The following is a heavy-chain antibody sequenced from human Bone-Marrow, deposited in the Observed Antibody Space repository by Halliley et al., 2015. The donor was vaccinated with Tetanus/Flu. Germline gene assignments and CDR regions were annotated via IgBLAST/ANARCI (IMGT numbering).Heavy chain of an antibody. V-gene: IGHV4-61*08. D-gene: IGHD6-19*01. CDR2: IYYTGST. J-gene: IGHJ4*02. CDR3: AREPSIGVAPTFDY. CDR1: GGSVSTGGYY. Sequence: TLSLTCTVSGGSVSTGGYYWSWIRQPPGRRLEWIGYIYYTGSTNYNPSLKSRVTISVDKSKNQFSLRLSSVTAADTAVYYCAREPSIGVAPTFDYWGQGTLVTVSS.